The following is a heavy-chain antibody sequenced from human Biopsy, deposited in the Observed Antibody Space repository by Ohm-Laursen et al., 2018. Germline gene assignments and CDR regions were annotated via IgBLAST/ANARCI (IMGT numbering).Heavy chain of an antibody. CDR1: GFTFDDYA. D-gene: IGHD1-1*01. CDR3: AKDVRVKVQLDGMDV. Sequence: SLRLSCSAPGFTFDDYAMHWVRQAPGKGLEWVSGISWHSGSRGYADSVKGRFTISRDNAKKLLYLQMNSLRAEDTALYYCAKDVRVKVQLDGMDVWGQGTTVTGSS. V-gene: IGHV3-9*01. CDR2: ISWHSGSR. J-gene: IGHJ6*02.